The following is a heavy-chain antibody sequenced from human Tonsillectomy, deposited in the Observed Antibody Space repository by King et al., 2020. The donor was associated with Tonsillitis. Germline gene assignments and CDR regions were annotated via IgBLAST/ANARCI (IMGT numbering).Heavy chain of an antibody. D-gene: IGHD4-17*01. V-gene: IGHV1-69*09. CDR1: GGTFSSYV. CDR3: ARETHGAALDY. CDR2: IIPIVGIA. Sequence: VQLVESGAEVKKPGSSVNVSCKASGGTFSSYVISWVRQAPGQGLDWMGRIIPIVGIADYAPKFQGRVTITADKSTSTAYMELSSLRSEDTAVYYCARETHGAALDYWGQGTLVTVSS. J-gene: IGHJ4*02.